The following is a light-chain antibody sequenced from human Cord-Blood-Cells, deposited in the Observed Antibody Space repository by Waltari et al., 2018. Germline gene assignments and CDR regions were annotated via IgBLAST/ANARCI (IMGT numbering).Light chain of an antibody. Sequence: DIVMTQSPDSLTVSLGERATINCKSSPSVLYSSNNKNELAWYQQKPGQPPKLLIYCASTRESVVPDRFSGSGSGTDFTLTISSLQAEDVAVYYCQQYYSTPQTFGQGTKVEIK. CDR2: CAS. J-gene: IGKJ1*01. CDR3: QQYYSTPQT. V-gene: IGKV4-1*01. CDR1: PSVLYSSNNKNE.